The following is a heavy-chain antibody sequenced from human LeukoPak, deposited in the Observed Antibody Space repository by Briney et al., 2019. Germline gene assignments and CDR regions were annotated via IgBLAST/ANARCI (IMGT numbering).Heavy chain of an antibody. CDR2: INHSGST. CDR1: GGSFSGYY. J-gene: IGHJ5*02. Sequence: SETLSLTCAVYGGSFSGYYWSWIRQPPGKGLEWIGEINHSGSTNYNPSLKSRVTISVDTSKNQFSLKLSPVTAADTAVYYCARGREVRGVIISADNWFDPWGQGTLVTVSS. V-gene: IGHV4-34*01. CDR3: ARGREVRGVIISADNWFDP. D-gene: IGHD3-10*01.